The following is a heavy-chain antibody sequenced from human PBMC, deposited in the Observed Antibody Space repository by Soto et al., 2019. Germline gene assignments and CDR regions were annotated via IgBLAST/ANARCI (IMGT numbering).Heavy chain of an antibody. J-gene: IGHJ4*02. CDR2: IYSSGDT. CDR1: GGSVTNGGYY. V-gene: IGHV4-31*03. CDR3: ERAWGPPGTDGYDS. D-gene: IGHD3-3*01. Sequence: QVQLQESGPGLVWPSQTLSLTCTVSGGSVTNGGYYWSWIRHCPGKGLEWIGYIYSSGDTNYNPSLNGRIAMSVDTSKNQFSLQFTYVTVGDTVIYYCERAWGPPGTDGYDSWGQGILVTVS.